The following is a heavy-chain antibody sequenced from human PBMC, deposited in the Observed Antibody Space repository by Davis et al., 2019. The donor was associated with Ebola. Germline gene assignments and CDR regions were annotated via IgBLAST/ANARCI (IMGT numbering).Heavy chain of an antibody. J-gene: IGHJ4*02. CDR3: ARVRFLEWLPHTSHRGGDFDY. CDR1: GFSLSNARMG. V-gene: IGHV2-26*01. CDR2: IFSNDEK. Sequence: SGPTLVKPTETLTLTCTVSGFSLSNARMGVSWIRQPPGKALEWLAHIFSNDEKSYSTSLKSRLTISKDTSKSQVVLTMTNMDPVDTATYYCARVRFLEWLPHTSHRGGDFDYWGQGTLVTVSS. D-gene: IGHD3-3*01.